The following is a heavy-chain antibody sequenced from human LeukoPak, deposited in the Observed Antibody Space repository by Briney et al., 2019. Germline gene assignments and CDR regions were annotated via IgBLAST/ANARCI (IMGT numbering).Heavy chain of an antibody. D-gene: IGHD2-21*01. J-gene: IGHJ3*02. Sequence: PGGSLRLSCAASGFAVSSNYMSWVRQAPGKGLEWVPVIYSGGSTYYADSVKGRFTISGDNSKNTLYLQMNSLRAEDTAVYYCARDHSVINAFDIWGQGTMVTVSS. V-gene: IGHV3-53*01. CDR1: GFAVSSNY. CDR2: IYSGGST. CDR3: ARDHSVINAFDI.